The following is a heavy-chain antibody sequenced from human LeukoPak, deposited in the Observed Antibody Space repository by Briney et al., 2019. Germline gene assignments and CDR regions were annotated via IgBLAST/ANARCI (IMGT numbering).Heavy chain of an antibody. CDR3: ATARGYRSYYFDY. CDR2: FDPEDGET. J-gene: IGHJ4*02. D-gene: IGHD5-12*01. V-gene: IGHV1-24*01. CDR1: GYTLTGLS. Sequence: ASVKVCCKVSGYTLTGLSMHWVRRARGKGLEWMGGFDPEDGETRYAQKFRGRVTMTEDTSPDTAYMELSSLSSEDTAVYYCATARGYRSYYFDYWGQGTLVTVSS.